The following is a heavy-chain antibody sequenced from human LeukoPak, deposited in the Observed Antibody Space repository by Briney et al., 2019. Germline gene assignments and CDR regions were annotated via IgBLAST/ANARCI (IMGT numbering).Heavy chain of an antibody. CDR1: GFTFDDYA. V-gene: IGHV3-20*04. J-gene: IGHJ4*02. CDR3: ARVKGSGYRNSIDY. CDR2: INWNGGST. Sequence: GGSLRLSCAASGFTFDDYAMNWVRQAPGKGLEWVSGINWNGGSTYYRDSVKGLFTISRDNAKNSLYLQMNSLRAEDTALYYCARVKGSGYRNSIDYWGQGTLVTVSS. D-gene: IGHD3-3*01.